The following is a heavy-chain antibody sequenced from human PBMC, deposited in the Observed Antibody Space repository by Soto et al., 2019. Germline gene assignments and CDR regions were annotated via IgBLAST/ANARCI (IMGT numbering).Heavy chain of an antibody. CDR3: ASRYYLPLPAGDSGDPEYCHH. CDR2: ITPLFDAP. J-gene: IGHJ1*01. Sequence: QVQLVQSGAEVKKPGSSVKVSCKASGGTFSRYTINWVRQAPGQGLEWMGGITPLFDAPNYAQKFQARVTITADESTGTAYMDLSSLRSEDTAVYFFASRYYLPLPAGDSGDPEYCHHWGQGTLVTVSS. V-gene: IGHV1-69*01. D-gene: IGHD3-10*01. CDR1: GGTFSRYT.